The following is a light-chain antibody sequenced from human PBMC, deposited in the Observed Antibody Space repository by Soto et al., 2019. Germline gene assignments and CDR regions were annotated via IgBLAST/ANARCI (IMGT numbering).Light chain of an antibody. CDR3: QQYSSHDLLT. CDR1: QSISSW. J-gene: IGKJ4*01. Sequence: DIQMTKYPATLSASVGDRVTITCRASQSISSWLAWYQEKPGRAPKLLIYDASTLESGVPSRFSGSGSGTEFTLTISSLQPDDFATYYCQQYSSHDLLTFGGGTKVDIK. CDR2: DAS. V-gene: IGKV1-5*01.